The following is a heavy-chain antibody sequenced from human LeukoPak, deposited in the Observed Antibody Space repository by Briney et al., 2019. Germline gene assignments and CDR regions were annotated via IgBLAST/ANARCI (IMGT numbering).Heavy chain of an antibody. D-gene: IGHD4-11*01. J-gene: IGHJ3*02. Sequence: GASGSVSCKASGYTFATSSVSWVRQAPGQRLEWIGWISPKNGKSQYAQKFQGRVTMTTDTSTTTAYMELKTLRSDDTAVYYCTRVRDSSNLWGPLDIWRQGTMGSDSS. CDR3: TRVRDSSNLWGPLDI. CDR2: ISPKNGKS. CDR1: GYTFATSS. V-gene: IGHV1-18*01.